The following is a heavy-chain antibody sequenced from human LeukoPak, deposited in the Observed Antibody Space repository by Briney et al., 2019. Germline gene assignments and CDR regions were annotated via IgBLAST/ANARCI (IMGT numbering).Heavy chain of an antibody. D-gene: IGHD3-22*01. V-gene: IGHV3-23*01. J-gene: IGHJ4*02. CDR2: ISGSGGST. Sequence: GRSLRVSCAASGFTFSDYGMHWVRQAPGKGLEWVSAISGSGGSTYYADSVKGRFTISRDNSKNTLYLQMNSLRAEDTAVYYCAKDQDYYDSSGYSVWGQGTLVTVSS. CDR1: GFTFSDYG. CDR3: AKDQDYYDSSGYSV.